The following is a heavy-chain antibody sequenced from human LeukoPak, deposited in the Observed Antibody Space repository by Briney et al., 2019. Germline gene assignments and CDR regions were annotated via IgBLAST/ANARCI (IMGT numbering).Heavy chain of an antibody. CDR1: GYTFTGYY. V-gene: IGHV1-2*02. Sequence: ASVKVSCKASGYTFTGYYMHWVRQAPGQGLEWMGWINPNSCGTNYAQKFQGRVTMTRDTSISTAYMELSRLRSDDTAVYYCASRGVVAATRVYDYWGQGTLVTVSS. J-gene: IGHJ4*02. CDR2: INPNSCGT. D-gene: IGHD2-15*01. CDR3: ASRGVVAATRVYDY.